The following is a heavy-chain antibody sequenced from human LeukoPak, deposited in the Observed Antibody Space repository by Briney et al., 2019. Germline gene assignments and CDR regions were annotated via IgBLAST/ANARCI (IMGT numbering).Heavy chain of an antibody. CDR1: GFTFSSYS. V-gene: IGHV3-48*04. Sequence: GGSLRLSCAASGFTFSSYSMNWVRQAPGKGLEWVSYISSSGRTIYYADSVKGRFTISRDNAKNSLYLQMNSLRAEDTAVYHCARGSYHQWYFDYWGQGTLVTVSS. CDR3: ARGSYHQWYFDY. J-gene: IGHJ4*02. CDR2: ISSSGRTI. D-gene: IGHD1-26*01.